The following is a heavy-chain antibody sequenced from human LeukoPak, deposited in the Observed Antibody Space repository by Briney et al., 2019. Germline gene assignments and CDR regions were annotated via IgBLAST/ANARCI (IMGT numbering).Heavy chain of an antibody. Sequence: ASVKVSCKASGYTFTSYDINWVRQATGQGREWMGWMILNTVNTGYAQKFQCRVTITRNTSISTAYMELSSLRSEDTAVYYCERELAGYCSSTSCSLFDPWGQGTLVTVSS. V-gene: IGHV1-8*03. D-gene: IGHD2-2*01. CDR3: ERELAGYCSSTSCSLFDP. CDR1: GYTFTSYD. J-gene: IGHJ5*02. CDR2: MILNTVNT.